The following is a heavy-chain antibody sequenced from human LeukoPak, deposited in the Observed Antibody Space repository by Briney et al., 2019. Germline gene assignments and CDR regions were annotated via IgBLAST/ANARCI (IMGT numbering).Heavy chain of an antibody. D-gene: IGHD2-21*01. CDR1: GFIFSTCF. J-gene: IGHJ5*02. CDR2: IKQDGSET. V-gene: IGHV3-7*01. CDR3: GSGEWLDH. Sequence: GGSLRLSCAASGFIFSTCFMTWARQAPGKGLEWVANIKQDGSETFYVDSVKGRFTVSRDNAKASLYLEMNSLRAEDTAVYYCGSGEWLDHWGRGTLVTVSS.